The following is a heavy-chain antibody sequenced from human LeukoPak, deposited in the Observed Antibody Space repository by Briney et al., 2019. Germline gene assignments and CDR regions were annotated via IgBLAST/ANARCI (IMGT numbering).Heavy chain of an antibody. V-gene: IGHV4-39*01. CDR3: ARSGVLLWFGELSPAFDI. J-gene: IGHJ3*02. CDR1: GGSISSSSYY. Sequence: PSETLSLTCTVSGGSISSSSYYWAWIRRPPGKGLEWIGNIYHTGNTYSTSSLKSRVTISVDTSNNQFSLKLTSVTAADTAVYYCARSGVLLWFGELSPAFDIWGQGTMVTVSS. CDR2: IYHTGNT. D-gene: IGHD3-10*01.